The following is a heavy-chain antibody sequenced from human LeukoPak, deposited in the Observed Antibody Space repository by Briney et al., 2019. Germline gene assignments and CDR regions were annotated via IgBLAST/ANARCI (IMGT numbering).Heavy chain of an antibody. V-gene: IGHV4-59*01. CDR1: GGSISSYY. D-gene: IGHD1-26*01. CDR2: IYYSGST. CDR3: ARALVGATFDY. Sequence: PSETLSLTCTVSGGSISSYYWSWIRQPPGKGLEWIGYIYYSGSTNYNPSLKSRVTISADTSKNQFSLKLSSVTAADTAVYYCARALVGATFDYWGQGTLVTVSS. J-gene: IGHJ4*02.